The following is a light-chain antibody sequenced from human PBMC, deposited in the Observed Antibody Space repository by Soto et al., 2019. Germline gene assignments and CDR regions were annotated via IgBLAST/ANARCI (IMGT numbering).Light chain of an antibody. CDR3: QRYNTCPT. CDR2: GAS. J-gene: IGKJ1*01. Sequence: EIVMTQSPATLSVSPGERATLSCRASQSVSSNLAWSRPKPGQAPTPLIYGASTRATGIPARLSVSGSGTEITLTITSLQSEDAAVYDCQRYNTCPTFGQGTKVDIK. V-gene: IGKV3-15*01. CDR1: QSVSSN.